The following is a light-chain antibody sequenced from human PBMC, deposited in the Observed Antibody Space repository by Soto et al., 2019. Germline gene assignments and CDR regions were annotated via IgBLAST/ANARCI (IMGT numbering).Light chain of an antibody. J-gene: IGLJ3*02. CDR2: LNSDGSH. Sequence: QSVLTQSPSASASLGASVKLTCTLSSGYSSYAIAWHQQQPEKGPRYLMRLNSDGSHSKGDGIPDRFSGSSSGAERYLTISSLQSEDEADYYCQTWGTSIRVFGGGTKLTVL. V-gene: IGLV4-69*01. CDR1: SGYSSYA. CDR3: QTWGTSIRV.